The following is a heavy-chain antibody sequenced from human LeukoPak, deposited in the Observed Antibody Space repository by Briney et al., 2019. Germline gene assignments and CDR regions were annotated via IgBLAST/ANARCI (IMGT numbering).Heavy chain of an antibody. CDR1: GFTFTGYA. CDR3: ARDRAVAGLCDY. Sequence: PGRSLRLSCTASGFTFTGYAMHWVRQAPGKGLEWVALMSEDGRKENYADSVKGRFTISRDNAKNSLYLQMNSLRVEDTAVYYCARDRAVAGLCDYWGQGTLVTVSS. CDR2: MSEDGRKE. D-gene: IGHD6-19*01. J-gene: IGHJ4*02. V-gene: IGHV3-30*04.